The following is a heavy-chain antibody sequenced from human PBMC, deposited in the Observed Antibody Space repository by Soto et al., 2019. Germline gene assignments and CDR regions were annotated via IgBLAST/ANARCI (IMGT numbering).Heavy chain of an antibody. CDR1: GGSFSGYY. D-gene: IGHD3-3*01. CDR2: INHSGST. Sequence: KPSETLSLTCAVYGGSFSGYYWSWIRQPPGKGLEWIGEINHSGSTNYNPSLKSRVAISVDTSKNQFSLKLSSVTAADTAVYYCARGYPSIPYDFWSGYYTNYYGMDVWGQGTTVTVSS. J-gene: IGHJ6*02. CDR3: ARGYPSIPYDFWSGYYTNYYGMDV. V-gene: IGHV4-34*01.